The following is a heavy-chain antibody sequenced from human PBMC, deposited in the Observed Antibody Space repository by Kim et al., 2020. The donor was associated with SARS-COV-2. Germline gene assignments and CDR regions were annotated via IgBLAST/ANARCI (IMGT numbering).Heavy chain of an antibody. CDR2: INHSGST. CDR3: ARGQYSSSWYLNRYYYYGMDV. D-gene: IGHD6-13*01. CDR1: GGSFSGYY. Sequence: SETLSLTCAVYGGSFSGYYWSWIRQPPGKGLEWIGEINHSGSTNYNPSLKSRVTISVDTSKNQFSLKLSSVTAADTAVYYCARGQYSSSWYLNRYYYYGMDVWGQGTTVTVSS. J-gene: IGHJ6*02. V-gene: IGHV4-34*01.